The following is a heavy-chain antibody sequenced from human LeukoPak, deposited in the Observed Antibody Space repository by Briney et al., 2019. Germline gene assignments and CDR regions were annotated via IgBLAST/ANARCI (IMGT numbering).Heavy chain of an antibody. J-gene: IGHJ4*02. V-gene: IGHV1-3*01. CDR1: GYTFTSYA. CDR3: ARFPIPYYYDSSGYQYFDY. D-gene: IGHD3-22*01. Sequence: ASVKVSCRVSGYTFTSYAMHWVRQAPGQRLEWMGWINAGNGNTKYSQKFQGRVTITRDTSASTAYMELSSLRSEDTAVYYCARFPIPYYYDSSGYQYFDYWGQGTLVTVSS. CDR2: INAGNGNT.